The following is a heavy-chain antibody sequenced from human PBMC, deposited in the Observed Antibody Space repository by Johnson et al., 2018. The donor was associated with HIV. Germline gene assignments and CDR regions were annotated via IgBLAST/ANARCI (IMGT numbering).Heavy chain of an antibody. D-gene: IGHD3-22*01. CDR3: ARDRAIVVAYDAFDI. CDR1: GFTFSSYA. Sequence: VQLVESGGGVVQPGRSLRLSYAASGFTFSSYAMHWVRQAPGKGLEWVAIISYDGSNKYYADSVKGRFTISRDNSKNTLYLQMNSLRPEDTAVYYCARDRAIVVAYDAFDIWGQGTMVTVSS. CDR2: ISYDGSNK. J-gene: IGHJ3*02. V-gene: IGHV3-30*04.